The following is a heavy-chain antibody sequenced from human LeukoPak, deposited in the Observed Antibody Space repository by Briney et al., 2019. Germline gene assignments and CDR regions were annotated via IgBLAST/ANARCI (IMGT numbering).Heavy chain of an antibody. CDR3: ARVPSYCSSTSCYYYCYMDV. V-gene: IGHV7-4-1*02. J-gene: IGHJ6*03. D-gene: IGHD2-2*01. CDR2: INTNTGNP. Sequence: ASVKVSCKASGYTFTSYAMNWVRQAPGQGPEWMGWINTNTGNPTYAQGFTGRFVFSLDTSVSTAYLQISSLKAEDTAVYYCARVPSYCSSTSCYYYCYMDVWGKGTTVTVSS. CDR1: GYTFTSYA.